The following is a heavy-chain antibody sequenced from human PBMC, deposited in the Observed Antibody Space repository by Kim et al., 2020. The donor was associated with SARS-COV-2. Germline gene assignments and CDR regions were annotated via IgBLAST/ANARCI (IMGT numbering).Heavy chain of an antibody. Sequence: GESLKISCKGSGYSFTSYWISWVRQMPGKGLEWMGRIDPSDSYTNYSPSFQGHVTISADKSISPAYLQWSSLKASDTAMYYCARQVAHYSSGWSFYFAYWGQGTLVTVSS. J-gene: IGHJ4*02. V-gene: IGHV5-10-1*01. CDR2: IDPSDSYT. CDR1: GYSFTSYW. D-gene: IGHD6-19*01. CDR3: ARQVAHYSSGWSFYFAY.